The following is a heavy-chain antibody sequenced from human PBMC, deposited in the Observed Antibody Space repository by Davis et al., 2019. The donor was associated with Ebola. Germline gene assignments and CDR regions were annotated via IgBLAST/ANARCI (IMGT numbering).Heavy chain of an antibody. D-gene: IGHD2-15*01. V-gene: IGHV4-59*01. Sequence: PGGSLRLSCTVSGGSISSYYWSWIRQPPGKGLEWIGYIYYSGSTNYNPSLKSRVTISVDTSKNQFSLKLSSVAAADSAVYCCARIIGYCSGGSCWGLRWFYPWGQGTLVTVSS. CDR2: IYYSGST. CDR3: ARIIGYCSGGSCWGLRWFYP. J-gene: IGHJ5*02. CDR1: GGSISSYY.